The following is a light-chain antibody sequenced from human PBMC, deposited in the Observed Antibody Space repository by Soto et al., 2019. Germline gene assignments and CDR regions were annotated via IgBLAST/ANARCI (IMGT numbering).Light chain of an antibody. CDR2: GAS. Sequence: EIVLTQSPGTLSLSPGERATLSCRASQSVSSSYLAWYQQKPGQAPRRLIYGASSRATGIPDRVSGSGSGTEFTLTISRLELEDFAVYYCHQYDSSPLTFGGGTKVEIK. CDR3: HQYDSSPLT. CDR1: QSVSSSY. V-gene: IGKV3-20*01. J-gene: IGKJ4*01.